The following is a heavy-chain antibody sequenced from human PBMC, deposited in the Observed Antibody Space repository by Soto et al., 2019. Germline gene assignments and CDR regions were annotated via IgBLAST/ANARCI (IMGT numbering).Heavy chain of an antibody. CDR1: GSISTNYA. CDR2: INTDSGNT. J-gene: IGHJ6*02. Sequence: ASVKGSGKASGSISTNYAVHWGRQDPGQRLEWMGWINTDSGNTKYSQKFQGRVTLTRDTSASTAYMDLSSLRSEDTAVYYCARAGAASSFGMDVWGQGTTVTVSS. CDR3: ARAGAASSFGMDV. V-gene: IGHV1-3*04. D-gene: IGHD2-15*01.